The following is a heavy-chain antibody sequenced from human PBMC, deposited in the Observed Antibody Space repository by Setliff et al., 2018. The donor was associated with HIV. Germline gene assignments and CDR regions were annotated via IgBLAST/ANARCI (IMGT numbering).Heavy chain of an antibody. Sequence: GGSLRLSCAASGFSFRSYAVSWVRQAPGKGLEWVSVIYSGGTTYFADSVKGRFTISRDNSKNTLYLQMNSLRAEDTAVYYCARDSSRGYLDWLSLKYYYSYYIDVWGKGTTVTVSS. CDR3: ARDSSRGYLDWLSLKYYYSYYIDV. CDR1: GFSFRSYA. V-gene: IGHV3-66*01. J-gene: IGHJ6*03. CDR2: IYSGGTT. D-gene: IGHD3-9*01.